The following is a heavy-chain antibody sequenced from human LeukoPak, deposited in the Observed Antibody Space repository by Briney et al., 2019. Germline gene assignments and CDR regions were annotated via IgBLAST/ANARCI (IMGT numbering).Heavy chain of an antibody. CDR2: ISFDASYK. J-gene: IGHJ4*02. D-gene: IGHD1-26*01. CDR1: GFTFSSYA. V-gene: IGHV3-30*04. CDR3: ARDEIVTKYYFDY. Sequence: PGGSLRLSCAASGFTFSSYAMHWVRQAPGKWLEWVAVISFDASYKYYADSVKGRFTISRDNSKNTLYLQMNSLRAEDTAVYYCARDEIVTKYYFDYWGQGTLVTVSS.